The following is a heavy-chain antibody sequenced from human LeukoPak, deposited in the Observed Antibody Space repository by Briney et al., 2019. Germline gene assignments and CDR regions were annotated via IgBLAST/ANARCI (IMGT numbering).Heavy chain of an antibody. J-gene: IGHJ3*02. CDR2: ISYDGSNK. D-gene: IGHD1-26*01. V-gene: IGHV3-30*18. CDR1: GFTFSSYG. CDR3: AKHLNSGSYYYFDI. Sequence: PGGSLRLSCAASGFTFSSYGMHWVRQAPGKGLEWVAVISYDGSNKYYADSVKGRFTISRDNSKNTLYLQMNSLRAEDTAVYYCAKHLNSGSYYYFDIWGQGTLVTVSS.